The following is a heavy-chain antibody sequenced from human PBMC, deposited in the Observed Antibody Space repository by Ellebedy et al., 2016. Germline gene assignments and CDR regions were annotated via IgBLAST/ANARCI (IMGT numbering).Heavy chain of an antibody. V-gene: IGHV4-31*03. J-gene: IGHJ5*02. CDR2: IYYSGRT. CDR3: PRLLGFADP. Sequence: SETLSLTCTVPGGSISSGGSYWSWIRQHPGKGLERFGYIYYSGRTYYNPSLKRRVTISVDTSKNQFSLKLTSVTAADTAVYYCPRLLGFADPWGQGTLVAVSS. CDR1: GGSISSGGSY. D-gene: IGHD7-27*01.